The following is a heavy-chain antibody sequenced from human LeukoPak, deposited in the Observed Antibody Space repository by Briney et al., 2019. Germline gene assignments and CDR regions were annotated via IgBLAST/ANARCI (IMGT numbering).Heavy chain of an antibody. CDR1: GGSFSGYY. D-gene: IGHD3-10*01. Sequence: PSETLSLTCAVYGGSFSGYYWSWIRQPPGKGLEWIGEINYSGSTNYNPSLKSRVTISVDTSKNQFSLKLSSVTAADTAVYYCARVSGYYGSGSSPWGQGTLVTVSS. CDR3: ARVSGYYGSGSSP. V-gene: IGHV4-34*01. CDR2: INYSGST. J-gene: IGHJ5*02.